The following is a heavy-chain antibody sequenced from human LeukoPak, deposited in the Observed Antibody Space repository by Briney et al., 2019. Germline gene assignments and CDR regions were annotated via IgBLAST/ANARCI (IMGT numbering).Heavy chain of an antibody. CDR3: ARGDDFSGDH. Sequence: GGSLRLSCAVSGFTFSNFWMSWVRQAPGRGLEWVANIHPEGNEKYHVESVKGRFTISRDSAKNLLFLQMNGLRVEDTAVYYCARGDDFSGDHWGQGTLVTVSS. D-gene: IGHD1-1*01. CDR2: IHPEGNEK. J-gene: IGHJ4*02. CDR1: GFTFSNFW. V-gene: IGHV3-7*04.